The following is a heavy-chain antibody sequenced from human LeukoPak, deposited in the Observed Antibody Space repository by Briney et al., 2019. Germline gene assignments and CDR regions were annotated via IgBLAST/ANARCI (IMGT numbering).Heavy chain of an antibody. CDR3: AREGSTSWGNWVDP. D-gene: IGHD2-2*01. J-gene: IGHJ5*02. Sequence: GASVKVSCKASGYTFTGYYMHWVRQAPGQGLEWMGWINPNSGGTNYAQKFQGRVTMTRDTSISTAYMELSRLRSDDTAVYYCAREGSTSWGNWVDPWGQGTLVTVSS. CDR1: GYTFTGYY. V-gene: IGHV1-2*02. CDR2: INPNSGGT.